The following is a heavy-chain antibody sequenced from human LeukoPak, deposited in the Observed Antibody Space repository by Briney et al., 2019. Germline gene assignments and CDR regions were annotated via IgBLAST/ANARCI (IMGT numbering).Heavy chain of an antibody. CDR1: GFTFRSYW. CDR2: IKQDGTEK. V-gene: IGHV3-7*01. Sequence: GGSLRLSCAGSGFTFRSYWMNWVRQAPGKGLEWLAIIKQDGTEKHYKGSVEGRFTISRNNAKNSLHLQMNSLRAEDTAVYYCAGGSGYLITSWGQGTLVTVSS. D-gene: IGHD3-9*01. CDR3: AGGSGYLITS. J-gene: IGHJ5*02.